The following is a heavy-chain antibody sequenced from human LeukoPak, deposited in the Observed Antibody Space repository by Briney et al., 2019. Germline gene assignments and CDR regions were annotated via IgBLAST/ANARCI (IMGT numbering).Heavy chain of an antibody. CDR3: ATASYGDYAFDI. V-gene: IGHV1-24*01. CDR2: FDPEDGET. CDR1: GYTLTELS. D-gene: IGHD4-17*01. J-gene: IGHJ3*02. Sequence: ASLKLSCAVSGYTLTELSMHWVRQAPGKGLEWMGGFDPEDGETIYAQKFQGRVTMTEDTSTDTAYMELSSLRSEDTAVYDCATASYGDYAFDIWGQGTMVTVSS.